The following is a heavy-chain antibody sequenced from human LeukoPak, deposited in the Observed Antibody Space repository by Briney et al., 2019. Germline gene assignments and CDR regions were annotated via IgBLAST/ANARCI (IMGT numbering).Heavy chain of an antibody. V-gene: IGHV1-18*01. CDR1: GYTFTSYG. Sequence: ASVKVSCKASGYTFTSYGISWLRQAPGQGLEWMGWISAYNGNTNYAQKLQGRVTMTTDTSTSTAYMELRSLRSDDTAVYYCATGYYAEYYYYMDVWGKGTTVTVSS. CDR3: ATGYYAEYYYYMDV. D-gene: IGHD3-9*01. CDR2: ISAYNGNT. J-gene: IGHJ6*03.